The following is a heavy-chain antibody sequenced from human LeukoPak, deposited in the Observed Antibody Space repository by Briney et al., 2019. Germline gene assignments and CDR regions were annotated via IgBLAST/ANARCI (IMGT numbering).Heavy chain of an antibody. CDR2: IIPIFGTA. J-gene: IGHJ3*02. CDR3: ARGTAYCSSTSCYVMVWEDAFDI. Sequence: SVKVSCKASGGTFSSYAISWVRQAPGQGLEWMGGIIPIFGTANYAQKFQGRVTITADESTSTAYMELSSLRSEDTAVYYCARGTAYCSSTSCYVMVWEDAFDIWGQETMVTVSS. D-gene: IGHD2-2*01. V-gene: IGHV1-69*13. CDR1: GGTFSSYA.